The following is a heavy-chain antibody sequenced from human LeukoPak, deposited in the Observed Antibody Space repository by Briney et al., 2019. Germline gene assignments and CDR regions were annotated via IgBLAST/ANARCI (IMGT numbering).Heavy chain of an antibody. CDR1: GGSVSSYEYY. CDR2: TYYSGST. V-gene: IGHV4-39*01. Sequence: SETLSLTCTVSGGSVSSYEYYWGWIRQPPGKGLEWIGNTYYSGSTYYNPSLKSRLAMSVDTSKNQFSLKMSSVTAADTAVYYCARLSKGRYFDYIFDHWGQGALVTVSS. J-gene: IGHJ4*02. D-gene: IGHD3-9*01. CDR3: ARLSKGRYFDYIFDH.